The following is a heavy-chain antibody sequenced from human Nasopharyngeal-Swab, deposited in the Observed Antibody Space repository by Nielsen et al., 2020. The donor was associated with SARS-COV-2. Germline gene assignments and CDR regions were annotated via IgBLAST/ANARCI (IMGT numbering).Heavy chain of an antibody. D-gene: IGHD2-2*02. CDR3: AKCLAYRYYYYGMGV. Sequence: GGSLRLSCAASGFVFGNYAMQWVRQAPGKGLEWVAVISYEGSNKYYADSVKGRFTISRDNSGDTLYLEMHSPRTDDTAVCYCAKCLAYRYYYYGMGVWGPGTTVTVSS. J-gene: IGHJ6*02. CDR1: GFVFGNYA. CDR2: ISYEGSNK. V-gene: IGHV3-30-3*02.